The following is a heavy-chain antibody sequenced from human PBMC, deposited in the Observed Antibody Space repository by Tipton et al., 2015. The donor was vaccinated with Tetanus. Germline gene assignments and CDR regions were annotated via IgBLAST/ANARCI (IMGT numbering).Heavy chain of an antibody. D-gene: IGHD3-3*01. CDR1: GGSISSNY. CDR3: ARHQREGFLEWLLSSFDY. J-gene: IGHJ4*02. V-gene: IGHV4-4*07. Sequence: TLSLTCTVSGGSISSNYWSWIRQPAGKGLEWIGRIYASGSTYYNPSLKSRVTISVDTSKNQFSLKLSSVTAADTAVYYCARHQREGFLEWLLSSFDYWGQGTLVTVSS. CDR2: IYASGST.